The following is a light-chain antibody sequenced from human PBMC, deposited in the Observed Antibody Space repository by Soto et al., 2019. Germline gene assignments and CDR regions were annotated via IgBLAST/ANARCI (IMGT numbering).Light chain of an antibody. Sequence: EILLTQSPATLSLSAGERATLSCRAGQTISNYLAWYQQKPGQAPRLLIYDASNRATDIPARFSGSGSGTAFTLTISSLVPDDFAVYYCQHGGAFGPGTKVEIK. J-gene: IGKJ3*01. CDR3: QHGGA. CDR1: QTISNY. V-gene: IGKV3-11*01. CDR2: DAS.